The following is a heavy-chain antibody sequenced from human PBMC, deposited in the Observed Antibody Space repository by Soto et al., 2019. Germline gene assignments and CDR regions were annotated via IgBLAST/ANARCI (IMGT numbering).Heavy chain of an antibody. CDR3: AKDKVDHNSEWDPFDI. CDR2: LGGSNSDT. J-gene: IGHJ3*02. Sequence: EEQLLESGGGLVQPGGSLRLSCAASGFTFSDYAMSWVRQAPGKGLEWVSGLGGSNSDTHYAASVEGRFTVSRDKSRSTLFLQMNSLRVEDTAVYYCAKDKVDHNSEWDPFDIWGQGTMVTVSA. V-gene: IGHV3-23*01. CDR1: GFTFSDYA. D-gene: IGHD3-3*01.